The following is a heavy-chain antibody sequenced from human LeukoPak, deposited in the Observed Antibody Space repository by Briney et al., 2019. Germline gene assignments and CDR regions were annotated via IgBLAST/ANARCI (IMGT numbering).Heavy chain of an antibody. CDR1: GYNFTSYW. CDR3: ARLRDGSIDY. V-gene: IGHV5-10-1*01. J-gene: IGHJ4*02. CDR2: IDPSDSYT. Sequence: GESLKISCKGSGYNFTSYWISWVRQMPGKGLEWMGRIDPSDSYTNYSPSFQGHVTISTDKSIFTAYLQWSSLRASDTAMYYCARLRDGSIDYWGQGTLVTVSS.